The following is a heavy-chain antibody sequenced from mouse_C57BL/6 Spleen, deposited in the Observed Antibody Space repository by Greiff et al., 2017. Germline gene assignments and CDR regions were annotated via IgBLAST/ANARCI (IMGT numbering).Heavy chain of an antibody. CDR3: TRLYYDSAWFAY. CDR2: IYPGNSDT. CDR1: GYTFTSYW. D-gene: IGHD2-4*01. J-gene: IGHJ3*01. Sequence: EVQLQQSGTVLARPGASVKMSCKTSGYTFTSYWMHWVKQRPGQGLEWIGAIYPGNSDTSYNQKFKGKAKLTAVTSASTAYMELSSLTNEDSAVYYCTRLYYDSAWFAYWGQGTLVTVSA. V-gene: IGHV1-5*01.